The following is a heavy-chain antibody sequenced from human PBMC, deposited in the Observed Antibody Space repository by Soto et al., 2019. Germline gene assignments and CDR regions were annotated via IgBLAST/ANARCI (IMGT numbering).Heavy chain of an antibody. V-gene: IGHV4-31*03. CDR1: DGSVTSGFYY. Sequence: QVQLQQSGPGLVKPSQTLSLTCSVPDGSVTSGFYYWHWIRQRPGKVLEWIGYIYYGETTYYNPSLSGRVAISVDTSKNHLFLTLTSVTAADTAVYYCARGWQRVTGTYDSWGQGTLVTVSS. CDR3: ARGWQRVTGTYDS. J-gene: IGHJ4*02. CDR2: IYYGETT. D-gene: IGHD1-1*01.